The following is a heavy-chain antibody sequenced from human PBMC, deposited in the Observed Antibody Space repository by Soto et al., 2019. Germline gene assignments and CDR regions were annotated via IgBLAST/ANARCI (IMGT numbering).Heavy chain of an antibody. CDR2: IHYSGKT. D-gene: IGHD3-16*02. J-gene: IGHJ5*02. V-gene: IGHV4-39*01. Sequence: SETLSLTCTVSGDSISSSSYYWGWIPQPPGKGLEGIGDIHYSGKTHYNPSLKSRVTISIYTSKNQFSLHLRSVTAADTAVYFCARLKGAFFIPTYNWFDQWGQGTPVTVSS. CDR3: ARLKGAFFIPTYNWFDQ. CDR1: GDSISSSSYY.